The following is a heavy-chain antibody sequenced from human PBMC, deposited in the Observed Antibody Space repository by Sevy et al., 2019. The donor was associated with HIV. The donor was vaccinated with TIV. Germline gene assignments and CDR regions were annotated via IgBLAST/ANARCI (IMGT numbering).Heavy chain of an antibody. Sequence: GGSLRLSCAASGFTFSSYWMSWVRQAPGKGLEWVANINQGGSEKYYVDSVKGRFTISRDNAKNSLYLQMNSLRAEDTAVYYCARGGDDGAFDIWGQGTMVTVSS. CDR1: GFTFSSYW. CDR2: INQGGSEK. CDR3: ARGGDDGAFDI. J-gene: IGHJ3*02. D-gene: IGHD2-21*02. V-gene: IGHV3-7*01.